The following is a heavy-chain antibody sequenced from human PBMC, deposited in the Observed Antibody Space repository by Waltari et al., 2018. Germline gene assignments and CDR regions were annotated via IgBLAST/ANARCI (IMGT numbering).Heavy chain of an antibody. Sequence: QVQLQESGPGLVKPSETLSLTCAVSGYSISSGYYWGWIRQPPGKGLGWIGSIYHSGRTYYNPSHKGRVTISVDTSKNQFSLKLSSGTAADTAVYYCARLSGYEDYWGQGTLVTVSS. CDR1: GYSISSGYY. V-gene: IGHV4-38-2*01. CDR3: ARLSGYEDY. D-gene: IGHD5-12*01. J-gene: IGHJ4*02. CDR2: IYHSGRT.